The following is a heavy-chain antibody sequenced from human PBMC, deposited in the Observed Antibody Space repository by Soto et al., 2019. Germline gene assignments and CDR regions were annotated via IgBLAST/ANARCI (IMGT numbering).Heavy chain of an antibody. D-gene: IGHD4-17*01. Sequence: GQSLTISCKRSGYKFTTYWIGWVRQMPGKGLEWMAIIYPDDSDSRYSASFQGQVTISADKSISTAYLQWSSLKASDTAIYYCVATYGDYLDYWGQGTLVTVSS. V-gene: IGHV5-51*01. CDR2: IYPDDSDS. CDR3: VATYGDYLDY. CDR1: GYKFTTYW. J-gene: IGHJ4*02.